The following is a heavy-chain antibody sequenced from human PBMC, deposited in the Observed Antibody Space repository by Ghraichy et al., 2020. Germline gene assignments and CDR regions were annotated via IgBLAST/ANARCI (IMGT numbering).Heavy chain of an antibody. CDR2: INHSGST. CDR1: GGSFSGYY. D-gene: IGHD7-27*01. J-gene: IGHJ4*02. CDR3: ARGPLPETTGVFDS. V-gene: IGHV4-34*01. Sequence: SETLSLTCAVYGGSFSGYYWTWIRQPPGKGLEWIGEINHSGSTIYNPSLKSRVTISVDTSKNQFSLKLSSVTAADTAVYYCARGPLPETTGVFDSWGQGTLVTVSS.